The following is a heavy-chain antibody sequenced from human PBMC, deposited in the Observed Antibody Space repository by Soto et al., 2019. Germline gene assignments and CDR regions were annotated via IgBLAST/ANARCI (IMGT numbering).Heavy chain of an antibody. Sequence: QAHLVGSGGGVVQPGRSLRLSCAASGFIFSDYGMHWVRQAPGKGLEWMSIISSDGNNKYYTDSVKGRFTISRDNSKHTLYLQMNSLRVEDTAVYYCAKNRLPQSYYDLPWFDPWGQGTLVTVSS. D-gene: IGHD3-3*01. CDR3: AKNRLPQSYYDLPWFDP. CDR2: ISSDGNNK. V-gene: IGHV3-30*18. J-gene: IGHJ5*02. CDR1: GFIFSDYG.